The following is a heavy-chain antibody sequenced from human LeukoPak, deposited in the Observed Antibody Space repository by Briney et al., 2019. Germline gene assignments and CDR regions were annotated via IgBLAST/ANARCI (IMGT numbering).Heavy chain of an antibody. CDR3: ARDQYLAYCGGDCYSGQFDY. CDR2: ISGSSGHT. Sequence: PGGSLRLSCAASGLTFSSYAMSWVRQAPGKGLEWVSAISGSSGHTYYADSVKGRFTISRDNSKNTLYLQMNSLRAEDTAVYYCARDQYLAYCGGDCYSGQFDYWGQGILVTVSS. CDR1: GLTFSSYA. D-gene: IGHD2-21*02. V-gene: IGHV3-23*01. J-gene: IGHJ4*02.